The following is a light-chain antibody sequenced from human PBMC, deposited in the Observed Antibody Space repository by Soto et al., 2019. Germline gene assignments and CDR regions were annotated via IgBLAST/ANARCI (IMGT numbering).Light chain of an antibody. J-gene: IGLJ1*01. Sequence: QSVLTQPRSVSGSPGQSVTISCTGTSSDVGGYNYVSWYQQHPGKAPKLMIYDVSKRPSGVPDRFSGSKSGNTASLTISGLQAEDEDDYYCCSYAGSYTLGVFGTGTKLTVL. CDR2: DVS. V-gene: IGLV2-11*01. CDR1: SSDVGGYNY. CDR3: CSYAGSYTLGV.